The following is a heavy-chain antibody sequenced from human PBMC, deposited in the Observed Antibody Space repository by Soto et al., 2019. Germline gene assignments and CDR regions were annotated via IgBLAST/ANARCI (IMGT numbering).Heavy chain of an antibody. CDR2: IYKSGST. D-gene: IGHD1-26*01. Sequence: QVQLQESGPELVKPSETLSLTCSVSGGSISDYYWSWIRQPPGRGLEWIGYIYKSGSTNYNPSLKSRVTISVDTSKNLFSLKLSSVTAADTAVYYCARDQNGSPHFDYWGQGTLVTVSS. J-gene: IGHJ4*02. CDR1: GGSISDYY. V-gene: IGHV4-59*01. CDR3: ARDQNGSPHFDY.